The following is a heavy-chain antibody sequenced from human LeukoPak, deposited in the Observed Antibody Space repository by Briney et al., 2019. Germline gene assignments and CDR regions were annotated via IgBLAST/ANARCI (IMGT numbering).Heavy chain of an antibody. CDR3: AKDGGLWVSAHWGDS. CDR1: GFTFDDYA. J-gene: IGHJ4*02. D-gene: IGHD7-27*01. V-gene: IGHV3-23*01. CDR2: ITTSDGNT. Sequence: GGSLRLSCAASGFTFDDYAMHWVRQAPGKGLEWVSTITTSDGNTYYADSVKGRFTVSRDNSKNTLFLQMNSLRAEDTVVYYCAKDGGLWVSAHWGDSWGRGTLVTVSS.